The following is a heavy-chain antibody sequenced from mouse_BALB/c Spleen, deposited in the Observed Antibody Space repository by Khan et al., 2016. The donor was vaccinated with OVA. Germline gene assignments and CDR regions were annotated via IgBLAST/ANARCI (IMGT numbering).Heavy chain of an antibody. CDR1: GYTFTNYG. Sequence: QIQLVQSGPELKKPGETVKISCKASGYTFTNYGMNWVKQAPGKGLKWMGWINTYTGEPTYTDDFKGRFVFSLETSASTAYLQINNLKNEDTATYLCSSGGDWYFDVWGAGTTVTVSS. J-gene: IGHJ1*01. CDR3: SSGGDWYFDV. V-gene: IGHV9-3-1*01. D-gene: IGHD1-1*02. CDR2: INTYTGEP.